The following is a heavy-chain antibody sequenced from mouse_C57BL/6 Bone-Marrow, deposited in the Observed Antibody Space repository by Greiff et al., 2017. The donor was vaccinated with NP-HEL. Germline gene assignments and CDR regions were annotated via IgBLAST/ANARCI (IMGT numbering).Heavy chain of an antibody. D-gene: IGHD2-12*01. CDR2: IDPENGDT. Sequence: VQLQQSGAELVRPGASVKLSCTASGFNIKDDYMHWVKQRPEQGLEWIGWIDPENGDTEYASKFQGKATITEDTSSNTAYLQLSSLTSEDTAVYYCTTGLYAWFAYWGQGTLVTVSA. CDR1: GFNIKDDY. CDR3: TTGLYAWFAY. J-gene: IGHJ3*01. V-gene: IGHV14-4*01.